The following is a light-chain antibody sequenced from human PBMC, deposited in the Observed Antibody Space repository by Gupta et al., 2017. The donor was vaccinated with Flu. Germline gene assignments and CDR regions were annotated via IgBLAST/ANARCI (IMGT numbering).Light chain of an antibody. V-gene: IGLV1-51*02. J-gene: IGLJ1*01. Sequence: TISCSGISSNITSTYGSWYQQLPGTAPKLLIYENDKRPSGIPDRFAGSKSGTSAALAITGLQSGDEADYYCATWDGSLSTDVFGTGTKVTVL. CDR3: ATWDGSLSTDV. CDR1: SSNITSTY. CDR2: END.